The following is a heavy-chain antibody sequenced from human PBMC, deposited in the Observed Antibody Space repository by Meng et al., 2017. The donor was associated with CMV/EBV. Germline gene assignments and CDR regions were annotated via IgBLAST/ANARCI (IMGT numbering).Heavy chain of an antibody. CDR1: GFTVSSNY. Sequence: GESLKISCAASGFTVSSNYMSWVRQAPGKGLEWVSVIYSGGSTYYADSVKGRFTISRDNSKNTLYLQMNSLRAEDTAVYYCAKVGSGSYYGRPYYYYGMDVWGQGTTVTVSS. D-gene: IGHD3-10*01. J-gene: IGHJ6*02. V-gene: IGHV3-53*01. CDR3: AKVGSGSYYGRPYYYYGMDV. CDR2: IYSGGST.